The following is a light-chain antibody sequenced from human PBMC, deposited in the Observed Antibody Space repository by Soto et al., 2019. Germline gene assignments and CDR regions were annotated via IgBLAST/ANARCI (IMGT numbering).Light chain of an antibody. J-gene: IGKJ2*01. CDR1: QSVSSSS. Sequence: EIVLTQSPGTLSLSPGERATLSCRASQSVSSSSLAWYQQKPGQAPRLLIYGASSRATGIPDRFSGSGSGTDCTLTISRLEPEDFAVFYCQQYSSSPYTFGQGTKLEIK. V-gene: IGKV3-20*01. CDR2: GAS. CDR3: QQYSSSPYT.